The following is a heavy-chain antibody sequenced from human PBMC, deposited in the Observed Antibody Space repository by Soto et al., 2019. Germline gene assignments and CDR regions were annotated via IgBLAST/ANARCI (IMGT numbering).Heavy chain of an antibody. D-gene: IGHD6-19*01. CDR2: ISASGGTT. CDR3: ANSVRHSSGWYGDF. V-gene: IGHV3-23*01. J-gene: IGHJ4*02. Sequence: EVQMLESGGGLVQPGGSLRLSCEASGFTFSSFVMSWVRQVPGKGLEWVSAISASGGTTYYADSVKGRFTISRDNSRNTLFVQMNSLRAEDTAVYYCANSVRHSSGWYGDFWGQGTLVTVSS. CDR1: GFTFSSFV.